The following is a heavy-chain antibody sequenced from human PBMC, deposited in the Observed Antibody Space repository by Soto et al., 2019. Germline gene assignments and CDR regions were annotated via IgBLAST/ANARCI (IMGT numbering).Heavy chain of an antibody. V-gene: IGHV4-30-2*06. Sequence: SETLSLTCTVSGGSMLYGGLSFICIRQSPGNGLELIGYISRLDNPYFHPSFKSRVTMSIDRSRNQFYLNLSSMTAADRAVYYCARGAGYDPFDYWGQGVLVTVSS. J-gene: IGHJ4*02. CDR1: GGSMLYGGLS. CDR2: ISRLDNP. D-gene: IGHD5-12*01. CDR3: ARGAGYDPFDY.